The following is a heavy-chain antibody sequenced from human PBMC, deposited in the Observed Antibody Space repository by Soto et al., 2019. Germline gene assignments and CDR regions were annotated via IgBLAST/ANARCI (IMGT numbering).Heavy chain of an antibody. CDR3: ARLPGPLVAVLYRFPVDRREPVSDADV. CDR1: GFTFSSYP. V-gene: IGHV3-30-3*01. D-gene: IGHD6-19*01. J-gene: IGHJ6*02. CDR2: ISFDGSKK. Sequence: QMQLVASGGGVVQPGRSLRLSCAASGFTFSSYPMHWVRQAPGKGLEWVAVISFDGSKKYYADSVKGRFFISKDNSKNTLSLQMNSLRGEDSAVYYCARLPGPLVAVLYRFPVDRREPVSDADVWGQGTAVTVSS.